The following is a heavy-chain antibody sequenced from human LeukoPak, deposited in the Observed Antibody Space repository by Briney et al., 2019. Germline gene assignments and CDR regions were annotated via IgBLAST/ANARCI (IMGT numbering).Heavy chain of an antibody. V-gene: IGHV1-2*02. CDR2: INPNGGAA. D-gene: IGHD3-3*01. CDR1: GYTFTDHP. Sequence: ASVKVSCKTSGYTFTDHPIHWVRQGQAPGQGLEWVGWINPNGGAANYAQKFQGRVAFTWDTSISTAYMDINRLTSDDTAVYYCARLSLRFLDYWGQGTLVTVSS. J-gene: IGHJ4*02. CDR3: ARLSLRFLDY.